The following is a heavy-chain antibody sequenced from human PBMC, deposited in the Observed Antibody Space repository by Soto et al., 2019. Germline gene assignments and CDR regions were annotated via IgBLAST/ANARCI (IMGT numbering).Heavy chain of an antibody. CDR2: IYYSGST. D-gene: IGHD4-17*01. Sequence: SETLSLTCTVSGGSISSCGYYWCWIRQPPGKGLDWIGYIYYSGSTNYSPSLKSRVTISVDTSKNQFSLKLSSVTAADAAVYYCARDKGPRPVTKFDYWGQGTPVTVSS. J-gene: IGHJ4*02. V-gene: IGHV4-61*08. CDR3: ARDKGPRPVTKFDY. CDR1: GGSISSCGYY.